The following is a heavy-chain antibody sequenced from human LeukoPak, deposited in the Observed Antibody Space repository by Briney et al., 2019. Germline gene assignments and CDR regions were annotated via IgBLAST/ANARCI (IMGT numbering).Heavy chain of an antibody. J-gene: IGHJ4*02. CDR2: IIPIFGTA. CDR1: GGTFSSYA. CDR3: AREGEQQQTGYYFDY. Sequence: ASVKVSCKASGGTFSSYAISWVRQAPGQGLEWMGGIIPIFGTANYAQKFQGRVTITADESTSTAYMELSSLRSEDTAVYYCAREGEQQQTGYYFDYWGQGTLFTVSS. D-gene: IGHD1/OR15-1a*01. V-gene: IGHV1-69*13.